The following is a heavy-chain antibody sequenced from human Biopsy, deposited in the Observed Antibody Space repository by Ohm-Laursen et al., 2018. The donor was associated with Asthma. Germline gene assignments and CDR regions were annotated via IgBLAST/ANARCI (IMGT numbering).Heavy chain of an antibody. Sequence: PSVKVSCKTSGYTFNSAGITWARQAPGQGLEWMGWISVYNGNTKVAQKLQDRVTMITDTSTSTAYMELRSLRSDGTAVYFCARAVDYSHYYGIDVWGQGTTVTVS. CDR2: ISVYNGNT. CDR1: GYTFNSAG. J-gene: IGHJ6*02. CDR3: ARAVDYSHYYGIDV. V-gene: IGHV1-18*01. D-gene: IGHD3-10*01.